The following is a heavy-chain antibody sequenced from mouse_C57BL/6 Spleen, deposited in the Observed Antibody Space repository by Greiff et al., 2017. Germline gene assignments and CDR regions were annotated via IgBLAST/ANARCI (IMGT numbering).Heavy chain of an antibody. CDR2: INPSTGGT. D-gene: IGHD1-1*01. J-gene: IGHJ1*03. Sequence: VQLQQSGPELVKPGASVKISCKASGYSFTGYYMNWVKQSPEKSLEWIGEINPSTGGTTYNQKFKAKATLTVDKSSSTAYMQLKSLTSEDSAVYYCASHYYGRGYFYVWGTGTTVTVSS. V-gene: IGHV1-42*01. CDR3: ASHYYGRGYFYV. CDR1: GYSFTGYY.